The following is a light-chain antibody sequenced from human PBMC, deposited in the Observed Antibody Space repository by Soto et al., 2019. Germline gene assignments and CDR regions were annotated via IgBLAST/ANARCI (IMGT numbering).Light chain of an antibody. CDR3: QQYHSFWT. V-gene: IGKV1-5*03. CDR1: QSISSW. J-gene: IGKJ1*01. CDR2: KAS. Sequence: DIPMTQSPSTLSASVGDKITITSRASQSISSWLAWYQQKPGKAPKLLIYKASSLEGGVPSRFSGSGSGTEFTLTISSLQPDDYATYYCQQYHSFWTFGQGTKVDIK.